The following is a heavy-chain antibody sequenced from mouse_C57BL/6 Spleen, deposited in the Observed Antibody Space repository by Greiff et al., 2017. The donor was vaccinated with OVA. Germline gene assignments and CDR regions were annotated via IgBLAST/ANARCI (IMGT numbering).Heavy chain of an antibody. CDR3: ASDGTMAPFAY. CDR2: IWGVGST. J-gene: IGHJ3*01. Sequence: VKLMESGPGLVAPSQSLSITCTVSGFSLTSYGVDWVRQSPGKGLEWLGVIWGVGSTNYNSALKSRLSISKDNSKSQVFLKMNSLQTDDTAMYYCASDGTMAPFAYWGQGTLVTVSA. V-gene: IGHV2-6*01. D-gene: IGHD1-1*02. CDR1: GFSLTSYG.